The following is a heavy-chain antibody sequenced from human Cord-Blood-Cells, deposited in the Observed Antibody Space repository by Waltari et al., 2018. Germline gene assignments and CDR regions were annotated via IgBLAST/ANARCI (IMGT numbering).Heavy chain of an antibody. Sequence: QVQLQQWGAGLLKPSETLSLPRAVYGGSFSGYYWSWVRQPPGKGLEWIGEINHRGSTNYNPSLKSRVTISVDTSKNQFSLKLSSVTAADTAVYYCARHPSSSAWFDPWGQGTLVTVSS. J-gene: IGHJ5*02. CDR3: ARHPSSSAWFDP. D-gene: IGHD6-13*01. CDR1: GGSFSGYY. V-gene: IGHV4-34*01. CDR2: INHRGST.